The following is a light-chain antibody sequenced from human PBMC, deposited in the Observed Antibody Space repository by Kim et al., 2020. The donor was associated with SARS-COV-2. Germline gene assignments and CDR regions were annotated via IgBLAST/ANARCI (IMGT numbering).Light chain of an antibody. CDR2: GKN. CDR1: SLRSYY. Sequence: ALGQTVRITCQGDSLRSYYASWYQQKPGQALVLVIYGKNNRPSGIPDRFSGSSSGNTASLTITGAQAEDEADYYCNSRDSSGNHYVFGTGTKVTVL. CDR3: NSRDSSGNHYV. V-gene: IGLV3-19*01. J-gene: IGLJ1*01.